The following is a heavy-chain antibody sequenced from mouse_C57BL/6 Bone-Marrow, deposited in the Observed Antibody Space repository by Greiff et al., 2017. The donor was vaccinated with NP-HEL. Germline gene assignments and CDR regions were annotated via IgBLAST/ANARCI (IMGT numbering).Heavy chain of an antibody. Sequence: VNVVESGAELVKPGASVKVSCKASGYTFTSYWMHWVKQRPGQGLEWIGRIHPSDSDTNYNQKFKGKATLTVDKSSSTAYMQLSSLTSEDSAVYYCATTGKGFAYWGQGTLVTVSA. V-gene: IGHV1-74*01. D-gene: IGHD4-1*02. CDR1: GYTFTSYW. CDR2: IHPSDSDT. J-gene: IGHJ3*01. CDR3: ATTGKGFAY.